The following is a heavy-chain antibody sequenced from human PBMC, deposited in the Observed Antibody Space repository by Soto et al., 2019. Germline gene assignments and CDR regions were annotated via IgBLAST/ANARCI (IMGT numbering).Heavy chain of an antibody. J-gene: IGHJ4*02. CDR2: ISYDGSNK. CDR1: GFTFSSYG. D-gene: IGHD5-18*01. Sequence: GGSLRLSCAASGFTFSSYGMHWVRQAPGKGLEWVAVISYDGSNKYYADSVKGRFTISRDNSKNTLYLQMNSLRAEDTAVYYCAKAAAMVTVYFDYWGQGTLVTVS. CDR3: AKAAAMVTVYFDY. V-gene: IGHV3-30*18.